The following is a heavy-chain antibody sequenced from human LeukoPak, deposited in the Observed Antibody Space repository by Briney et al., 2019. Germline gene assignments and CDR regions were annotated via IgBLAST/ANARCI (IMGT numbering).Heavy chain of an antibody. Sequence: PGGSLRLSCAASGFTFSSCSMNWVRQAPGKGLEWVSAFSATDGSAQYAESVEGRFTISRDNSKNTLFLQMNSLGAEDTAVYYCARAKIAAAGTGAFDVWGQGTLVTVSS. CDR2: FSATDGSA. J-gene: IGHJ3*01. CDR1: GFTFSSCS. CDR3: ARAKIAAAGTGAFDV. V-gene: IGHV3-23*01. D-gene: IGHD6-13*01.